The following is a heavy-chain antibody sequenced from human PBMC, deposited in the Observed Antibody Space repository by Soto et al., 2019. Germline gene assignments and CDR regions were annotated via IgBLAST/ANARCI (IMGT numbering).Heavy chain of an antibody. CDR1: GFTFNTYG. CDR2: ISYDGSNK. V-gene: IGHV3-30*18. Sequence: QVQLVESGGGVVQPGRSLRLSCVASGFTFNTYGMHWVRQVPGEGLEWVAVISYDGSNKFYVDSVKGRFTISRDNSKNTLYLQMNSLRAEDAAVYYCXKSRSGSYYADFDYWGQGTLVTVSS. CDR3: XKSRSGSYYADFDY. D-gene: IGHD3-10*01. J-gene: IGHJ4*02.